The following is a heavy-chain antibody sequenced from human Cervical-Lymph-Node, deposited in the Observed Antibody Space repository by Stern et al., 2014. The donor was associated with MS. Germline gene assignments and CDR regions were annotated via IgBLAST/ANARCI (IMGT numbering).Heavy chain of an antibody. J-gene: IGHJ4*02. V-gene: IGHV5-51*01. CDR3: ARQRYFDY. Sequence: EVQLVESGPEVKRPGESLKISCQASGYTFTSYWIGWVRQLPGKGLEGIAIYFPGGSDIRSSPSFQGQVTISTDKASSPAYLQWNNLKASDTAIYYCARQRYFDYWGQGTLVTVSS. CDR2: YFPGGSDI. CDR1: GYTFTSYW.